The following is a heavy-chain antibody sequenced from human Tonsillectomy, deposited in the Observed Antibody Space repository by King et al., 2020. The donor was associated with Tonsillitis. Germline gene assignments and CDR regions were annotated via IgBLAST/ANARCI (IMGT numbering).Heavy chain of an antibody. CDR2: VSWKSGSR. CDR1: GFIYDDYA. Sequence: VQLVESGGGLVQPGRSLRLSCVASGFIYDDYAMHWVRQAPGKGLEWVAGVSWKSGSRGYADSVKGRFTISRDNRKKSLYLEMNSLKSEDTALYYCAKGVFGDGLSLNFFDSWGQGTLVTVSS. V-gene: IGHV3-9*01. D-gene: IGHD3-10*01. J-gene: IGHJ5*01. CDR3: AKGVFGDGLSLNFFDS.